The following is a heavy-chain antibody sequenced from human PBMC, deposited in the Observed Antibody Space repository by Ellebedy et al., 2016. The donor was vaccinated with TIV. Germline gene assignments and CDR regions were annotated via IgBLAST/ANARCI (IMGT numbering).Heavy chain of an antibody. V-gene: IGHV3-9*01. D-gene: IGHD3-10*01. CDR3: ASSDAFDI. Sequence: GGSLRLSCAASGFTFDDYAMRWVRQAPGKGLEWVSGISWNSSTIYYADSVKGRFTISRDNAKNSLYLQMNSLRDEDTAVYYCASSDAFDIWGQGTMVTVSS. J-gene: IGHJ3*02. CDR2: ISWNSSTI. CDR1: GFTFDDYA.